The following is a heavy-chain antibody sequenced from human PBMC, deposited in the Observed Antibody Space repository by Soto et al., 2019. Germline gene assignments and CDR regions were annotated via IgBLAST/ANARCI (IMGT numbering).Heavy chain of an antibody. V-gene: IGHV3-30*04. CDR1: GFTFSTYA. CDR3: ARDGSGWFGHFQH. D-gene: IGHD6-19*01. Sequence: LSLSCAAYGFTFSTYALHWVRQRPGKGLEWVAVISYDGKHKYYEDSVKGRFTISRHESKKTMYLQMSSLTSEDTGLYYCARDGSGWFGHFQHWGQGTLVTVSS. CDR2: ISYDGKHK. J-gene: IGHJ1*01.